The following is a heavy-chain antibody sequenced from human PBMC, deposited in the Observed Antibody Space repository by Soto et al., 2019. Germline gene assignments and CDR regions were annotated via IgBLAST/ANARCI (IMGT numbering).Heavy chain of an antibody. J-gene: IGHJ4*02. CDR1: GFTFSSYA. CDR3: AKTTRLTTGYFDY. D-gene: IGHD4-17*01. Sequence: EVQLLESGGGLVQPGGSLRLSCAASGFTFSSYAMSWVRQAPGKGLEWVSAISGSGGSIYYADSVKGRFTISRDNSKNTLYLQMTSLRTEYTAVYYCAKTTRLTTGYFDYWGQGTLVTVSS. CDR2: ISGSGGSI. V-gene: IGHV3-23*01.